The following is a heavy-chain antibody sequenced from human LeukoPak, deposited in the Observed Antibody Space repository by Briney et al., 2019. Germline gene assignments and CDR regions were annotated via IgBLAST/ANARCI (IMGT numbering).Heavy chain of an antibody. CDR1: GYSISSGYY. CDR2: IYHSGST. J-gene: IGHJ3*02. D-gene: IGHD5-12*01. V-gene: IGHV4-38-2*02. Sequence: SETLSLTCTVSGYSISSGYYWGWIRQSPGKGLEWIGSIYHSGSTYYNPSLKSRVTISVDTSKNQFSLKLSSVTAADTAVYYCARERGDAFDIWGQGTMVTVSS. CDR3: ARERGDAFDI.